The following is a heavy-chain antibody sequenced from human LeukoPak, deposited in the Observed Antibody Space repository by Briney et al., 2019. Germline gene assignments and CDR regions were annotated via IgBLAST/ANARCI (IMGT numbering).Heavy chain of an antibody. CDR3: ARGSRYDYVWGSYRFSY. CDR2: IYYSGST. D-gene: IGHD3-16*02. V-gene: IGHV4-59*01. J-gene: IGHJ4*02. CDR1: GGSISSYY. Sequence: SETLSLTCTVSGGSISSYYWSWIRQPPGKGLEWIGYIYYSGSTNYNPSLKSRVTISVDTSKNQFSLKLSSVTAADTAVYYCARGSRYDYVWGSYRFSYWGQGTLVTVSS.